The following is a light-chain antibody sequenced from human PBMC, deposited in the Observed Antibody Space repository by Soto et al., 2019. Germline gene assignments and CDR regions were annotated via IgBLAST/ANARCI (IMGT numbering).Light chain of an antibody. J-gene: IGKJ3*01. V-gene: IGKV1-5*01. CDR2: DAS. Sequence: DIQMTQSPSTLSASVGDRVTITCRASQSISRSLAWYQQKSGKAPKILIYDASSLESGVPSRFSGSGFGTEFTLTISDLHPHDFATYYFHQYQSYFLTFGPGTTVDMK. CDR3: HQYQSYFLT. CDR1: QSISRS.